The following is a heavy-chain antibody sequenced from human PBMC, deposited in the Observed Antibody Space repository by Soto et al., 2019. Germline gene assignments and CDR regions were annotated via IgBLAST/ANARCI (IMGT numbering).Heavy chain of an antibody. CDR1: GGPFSSYA. J-gene: IGHJ6*02. D-gene: IGHD1-26*01. V-gene: IGHV1-69*12. CDR3: ARHPVGIGYYYGMDV. CDR2: IIPIFGTA. Sequence: QVQLVQSGAEVKKPGSSVKVSCKASGGPFSSYAISWVRQAPGQGLEWMGGIIPIFGTANYAQKFQGRVTITAYESTSTAYMERSSLRSEDTAVYYCARHPVGIGYYYGMDVWGQGTTVTVSS.